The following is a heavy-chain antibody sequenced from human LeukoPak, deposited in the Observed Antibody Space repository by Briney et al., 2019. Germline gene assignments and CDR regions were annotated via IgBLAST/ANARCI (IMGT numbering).Heavy chain of an antibody. V-gene: IGHV3-21*01. CDR3: AREHSGYDFPGRDYYYMDV. D-gene: IGHD5-12*01. CDR1: GFTFSSYN. J-gene: IGHJ6*03. Sequence: PGGSLRLSCAASGFTFSSYNMNRVRQAPGKGLEWVSSISSTSRSYIYYADSVKGRFTISRDNAKNSLYLQMNSLRAEDTAVYYCAREHSGYDFPGRDYYYMDVWGKGTTVTVSS. CDR2: ISSTSRSYI.